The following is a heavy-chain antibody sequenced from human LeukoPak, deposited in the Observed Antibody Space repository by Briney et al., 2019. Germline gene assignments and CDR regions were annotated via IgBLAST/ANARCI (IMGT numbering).Heavy chain of an antibody. CDR3: VRDGRGYCGSTSCRPFDS. V-gene: IGHV3-48*03. CDR1: GFTFSSYE. Sequence: PGGSLRLSCAASGFTFSSYEMNWVRQAPGKGLGWVSYISSSGSTIYYADSVKGRFTISRDNAKNSLFLQMNSLRVEDTAVYYCVRDGRGYCGSTSCRPFDSWGRGTQVTVSS. D-gene: IGHD2-2*01. J-gene: IGHJ4*02. CDR2: ISSSGSTI.